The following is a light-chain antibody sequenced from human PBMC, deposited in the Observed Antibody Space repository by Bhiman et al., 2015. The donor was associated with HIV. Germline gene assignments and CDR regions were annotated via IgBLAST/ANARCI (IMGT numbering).Light chain of an antibody. CDR3: AAWDDSLSGVV. CDR2: GNS. Sequence: QSVLTQPPSVSGAPGQRVTISCTGSSSNIGAGYDVHWYQQLPGTAPKLLIYGNSNRPSGVPDRFSGSKSGTSASLAISGLRSEDEADYYCAAWDDSLSGVVFGGRTNLTVL. J-gene: IGLJ2*01. V-gene: IGLV1-40*01. CDR1: SSNIGAGYD.